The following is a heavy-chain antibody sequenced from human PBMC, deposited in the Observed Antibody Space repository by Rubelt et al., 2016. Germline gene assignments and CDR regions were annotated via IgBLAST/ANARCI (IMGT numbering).Heavy chain of an antibody. CDR2: INAGNGNT. V-gene: IGHV1-3*01. D-gene: IGHD2/OR15-2a*01. J-gene: IGHJ6*02. CDR3: ARGGIFRAYYYYGMDV. Sequence: QVQLVQSGAEVKKPGASVKVSCKASGYTFTSYAMHWVRQAPGQRLEWMGWINAGNGNTKYSQKFQGRVTITRDTSASTAYMELSSLRSEDTAVYYCARGGIFRAYYYYGMDVWGQGTTVTVSS. CDR1: GYTFTSYA.